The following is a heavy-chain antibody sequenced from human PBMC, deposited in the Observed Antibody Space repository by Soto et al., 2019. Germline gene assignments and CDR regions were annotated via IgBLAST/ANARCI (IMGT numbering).Heavy chain of an antibody. Sequence: EVQLVESGGGLVKPGGSLRLSCAASGFTFGHVWISWVRQAPGKGLEWVGRIKSKTDGGSSDYSAPVKGRFTISRDDSKHTLYLQMNSLKAEDTAVYYWATGSSLGAPRWGQGTLVTVSA. V-gene: IGHV3-15*01. CDR1: GFTFGHVW. J-gene: IGHJ4*02. CDR3: ATGSSLGAPR. CDR2: IKSKTDGGSS. D-gene: IGHD3-16*01.